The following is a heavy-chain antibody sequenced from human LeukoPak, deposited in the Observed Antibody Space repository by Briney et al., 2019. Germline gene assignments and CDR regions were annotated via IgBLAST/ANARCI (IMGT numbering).Heavy chain of an antibody. V-gene: IGHV3-74*01. CDR3: ARRFRDGYDFDI. CDR2: INSDGSST. D-gene: IGHD5-24*01. J-gene: IGHJ3*02. CDR1: GFTFSSYW. Sequence: PGGSLRLSCAASGFTFSSYWMHWVRQAPGKGLVWVSRINSDGSSTSYADSVKGRFTISRDNAKNSVYLQMNSLRAEDTAVYYCARRFRDGYDFDIWGQGTMVTVSS.